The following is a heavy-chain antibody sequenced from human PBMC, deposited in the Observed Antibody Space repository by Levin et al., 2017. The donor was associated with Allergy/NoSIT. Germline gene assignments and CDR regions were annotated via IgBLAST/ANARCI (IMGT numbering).Heavy chain of an antibody. J-gene: IGHJ4*02. CDR2: INHSGST. Sequence: SQTLSLTCAVYGGSFSGYYWSWIRQPPGKGLEWIGDINHSGSTNDNPSLKSRVTISVDTSKNQFSLKMSSVTAADTAVYYCARGRRVVVVAATPRFDLWGQGTLVTVSS. V-gene: IGHV4-34*01. D-gene: IGHD2-15*01. CDR3: ARGRRVVVVAATPRFDL. CDR1: GGSFSGYY.